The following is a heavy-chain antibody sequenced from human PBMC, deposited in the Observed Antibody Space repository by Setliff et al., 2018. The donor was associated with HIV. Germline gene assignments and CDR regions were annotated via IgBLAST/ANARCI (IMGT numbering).Heavy chain of an antibody. CDR1: GGSISSGSYY. CDR3: ARSAYSSAWDYYFDY. CDR2: MYTSGIT. Sequence: SETLSLTCTVSGGSISSGSYYWSWIRQPAGKRLEWIGRMYTSGITNYNPSLKSRVTISVDRSKNQFSLKLSSVTAADTAVYHCARSAYSSAWDYYFDYWGQGTLVTVSS. J-gene: IGHJ4*02. D-gene: IGHD6-19*01. V-gene: IGHV4-61*02.